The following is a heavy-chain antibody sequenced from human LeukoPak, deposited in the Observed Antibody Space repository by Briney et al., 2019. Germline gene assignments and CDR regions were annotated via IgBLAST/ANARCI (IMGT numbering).Heavy chain of an antibody. CDR1: GGSISSYY. Sequence: SETLSLTCTVSGGSISSYYWSWIRQPPGKGLEWIGYIYYSGSTNYNPSLKSRVTISVDTSKNQFSLKLSSVTAADTAVYYCARLGPGVLRYFVWPSSGWFDPWGQGTLVTVSS. CDR2: IYYSGST. CDR3: ARLGPGVLRYFVWPSSGWFDP. D-gene: IGHD3-9*01. J-gene: IGHJ5*02. V-gene: IGHV4-59*08.